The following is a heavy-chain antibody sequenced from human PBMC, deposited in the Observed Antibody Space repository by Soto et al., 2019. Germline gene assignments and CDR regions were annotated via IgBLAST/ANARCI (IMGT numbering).Heavy chain of an antibody. J-gene: IGHJ6*02. Sequence: GGSLRLSCAAPGFTFSSYWMHWVRQAPGKGLVWVSRINSDGSSTSYADSVKGRFTISRDNAKNTLYLQMNSLGAEDTAVYYCAREDDFWSGYYYYYGMDVWGQGTTVTVSS. CDR2: INSDGSST. CDR1: GFTFSSYW. D-gene: IGHD3-3*01. CDR3: AREDDFWSGYYYYYGMDV. V-gene: IGHV3-74*01.